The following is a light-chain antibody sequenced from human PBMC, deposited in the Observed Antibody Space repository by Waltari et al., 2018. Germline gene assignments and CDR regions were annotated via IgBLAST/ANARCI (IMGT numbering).Light chain of an antibody. V-gene: IGLV2-23*02. CDR3: CSYAGLGTYV. J-gene: IGLJ1*01. CDR2: EVI. Sequence: QSALTQPASVSGTPGQSITISCPGTTSDVGNYDLVSWYQHHPGKAPKLLICEVIKRPSGVSSLFSGSKSGSTASLTISGLQPEDEADYYCCSYAGLGTYVFGSGTKVTVL. CDR1: TSDVGNYDL.